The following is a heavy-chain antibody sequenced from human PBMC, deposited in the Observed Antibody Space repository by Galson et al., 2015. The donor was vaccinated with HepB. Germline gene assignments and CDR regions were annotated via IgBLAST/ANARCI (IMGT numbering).Heavy chain of an antibody. J-gene: IGHJ4*02. CDR1: GFTFSNYA. V-gene: IGHV3-23*05. Sequence: SLRLSCAASGFTFSNYAMTWARQAPGKGLEWVPTIGGNGNNKFYADSVKGRFTISRDNFKNTLYLQMNSLRAEDTALYYCAKATRESSGQFFDYWGQGTLVTVSS. CDR3: AKATRESSGQFFDY. CDR2: IGGNGNNK. D-gene: IGHD6-19*01.